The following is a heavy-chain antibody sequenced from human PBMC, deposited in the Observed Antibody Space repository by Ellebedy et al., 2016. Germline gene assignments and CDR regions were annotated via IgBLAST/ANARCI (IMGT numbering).Heavy chain of an antibody. CDR1: GFTFTPLS. V-gene: IGHV3-23*01. J-gene: IGHJ4*02. CDR2: IRTSSGSA. Sequence: GGSLRLSXAPPGFTFTPLSLSWVCQAPGKGLEWVSSIRTSSGSAYYTDSVKGRFTVSRDNSKNTLYLQMNSLRAEDTAVYYCARRKGDGAYVYYFDYWGQGTLVTVSS. CDR3: ARRKGDGAYVYYFDY. D-gene: IGHD4-17*01.